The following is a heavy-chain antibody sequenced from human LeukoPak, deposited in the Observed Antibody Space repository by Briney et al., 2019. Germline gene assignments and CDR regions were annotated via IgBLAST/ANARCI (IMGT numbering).Heavy chain of an antibody. D-gene: IGHD5-18*01. CDR2: MSPNSGDT. CDR3: ARGGQLWFRATRLDY. J-gene: IGHJ4*02. CDR1: GYTFTSYD. V-gene: IGHV1-8*01. Sequence: ASVKVSCKASGYTFTSYDFNWVRQATGQRPEWMGWMSPNSGDTGYAQKFQDRVTMTRNTSISTAYMELSSLRSDDTAVYYCARGGQLWFRATRLDYWGQGTLVTVSS.